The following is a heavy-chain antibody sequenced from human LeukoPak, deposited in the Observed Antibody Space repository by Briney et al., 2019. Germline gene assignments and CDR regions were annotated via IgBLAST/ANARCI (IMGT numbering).Heavy chain of an antibody. J-gene: IGHJ4*02. Sequence: QTGGSLRLSCAASGSTFSSSGMHWVRQGPGKGLEYVSGISNNGDSTYYANSVKDRFTISRDNSKNTLYLQMGSLRAEDMAVYYCAKEEGSGTYAYWGQGTLVTVSS. CDR3: AKEEGSGTYAY. D-gene: IGHD1-26*01. CDR2: ISNNGDST. CDR1: GSTFSSSG. V-gene: IGHV3-64*01.